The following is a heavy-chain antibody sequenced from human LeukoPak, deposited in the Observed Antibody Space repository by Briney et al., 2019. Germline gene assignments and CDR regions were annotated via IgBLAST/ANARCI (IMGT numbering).Heavy chain of an antibody. CDR3: ARHLDYYGSGTYEF. D-gene: IGHD3-10*01. J-gene: IGHJ4*02. V-gene: IGHV4-59*08. CDR2: ISYSGST. Sequence: PSETQSLTCTVSGGSISSYHWSWIRQPPGKGLEWIGYISYSGSTNYNPSLKSRVTISVDASKNQFSLSLSSVTAADTAVYYCARHLDYYGSGTYEFWGQGTLVTVSS. CDR1: GGSISSYH.